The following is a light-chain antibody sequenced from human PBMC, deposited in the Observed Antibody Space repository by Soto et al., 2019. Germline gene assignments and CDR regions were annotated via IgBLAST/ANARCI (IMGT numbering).Light chain of an antibody. CDR2: DTS. J-gene: IGKJ2*01. Sequence: VVAHTPAALSLYPRARDPISCRASEGVSAYLNWYQHKPGQPPRLLIYDTSKRATGIPDRFSGSRSRTDFTLTISSLESEDFAVYYCQLRSTFMYTFGQGTKVDIK. CDR3: QLRSTFMYT. CDR1: EGVSAY. V-gene: IGKV3D-11*01.